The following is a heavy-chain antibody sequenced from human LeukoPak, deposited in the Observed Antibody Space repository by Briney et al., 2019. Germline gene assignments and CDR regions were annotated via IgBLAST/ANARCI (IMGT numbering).Heavy chain of an antibody. J-gene: IGHJ4*02. CDR3: AKASCSGGGCYRLDC. CDR1: GFTFSSYA. Sequence: GGSLRLSCAASGFTFSSYAMSWVRQAPGKGLEWISGISGSGGSTYYADSVKGRFTISRDNSRNTLYLQMNSLRDEDTALYYCAKASCSGGGCYRLDCWGQGTLVTVSS. CDR2: ISGSGGST. V-gene: IGHV3-23*01. D-gene: IGHD2-15*01.